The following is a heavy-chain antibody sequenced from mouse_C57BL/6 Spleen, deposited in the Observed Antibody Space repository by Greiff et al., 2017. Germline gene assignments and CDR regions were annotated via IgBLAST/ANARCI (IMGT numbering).Heavy chain of an antibody. V-gene: IGHV1-22*01. J-gene: IGHJ1*03. D-gene: IGHD1-1*01. CDR3: ARGVYYGSSGYFDV. Sequence: EVQLQQSGPELVKPGASVKMSCKASGYTFTDYNMHWVKQSHGKSLEWIGYINPNNGGTSYNQKFKGKATLTVNKSSSTAYMELRSLTSEDSAVYYCARGVYYGSSGYFDVWGTGTTVTVSS. CDR2: INPNNGGT. CDR1: GYTFTDYN.